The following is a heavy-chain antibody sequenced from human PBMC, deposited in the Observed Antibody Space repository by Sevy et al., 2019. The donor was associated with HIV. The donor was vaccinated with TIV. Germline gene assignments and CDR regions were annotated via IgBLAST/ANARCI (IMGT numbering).Heavy chain of an antibody. J-gene: IGHJ4*02. Sequence: GGSLRLSCAASGFTFSNYGMHWVRQAPGKGLEWVAVIWYDGSNYDYADSVKGRFTVSRDNSKNTLYLEMKSLRPEDTAVYFCAKDFDSIAIHAFPDKWGQGTLVTVSS. CDR1: GFTFSNYG. CDR3: AKDFDSIAIHAFPDK. D-gene: IGHD3-9*01. CDR2: IWYDGSNY. V-gene: IGHV3-33*06.